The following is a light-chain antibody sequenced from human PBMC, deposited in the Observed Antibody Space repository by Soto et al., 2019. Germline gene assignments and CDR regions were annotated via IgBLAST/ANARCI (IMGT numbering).Light chain of an antibody. CDR1: QRVGSNY. V-gene: IGKV3D-7*01. J-gene: IGKJ1*01. Sequence: EVVLTQSPVTLSLSPGEIATLSCRASQRVGSNYLAWYQQKPGQAPRLLIYGASTRATGIPARFSGSGSGTEFTLTISSLQPDDFATYYCQHYNSYSEAFGQGTKVDIK. CDR3: QHYNSYSEA. CDR2: GAS.